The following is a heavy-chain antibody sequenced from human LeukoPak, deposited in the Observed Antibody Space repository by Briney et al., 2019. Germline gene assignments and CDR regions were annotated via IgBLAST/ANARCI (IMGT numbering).Heavy chain of an antibody. V-gene: IGHV4-4*09. D-gene: IGHD3-22*01. Sequence: SDTLSLTCTVSGDSVSGYYGSWIRQPPGQGLEWIGYFYTSANTNYNPSLKSRVTMSVDTSKNQFSLKLTSVTAADTAVYYCARGLRDEERHYGYYYMDVWGKGTTVTVSS. CDR3: ARGLRDEERHYGYYYMDV. CDR1: GDSVSGYY. J-gene: IGHJ6*03. CDR2: FYTSANT.